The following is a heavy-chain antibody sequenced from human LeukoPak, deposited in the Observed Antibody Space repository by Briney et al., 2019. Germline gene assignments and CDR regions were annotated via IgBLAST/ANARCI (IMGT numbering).Heavy chain of an antibody. CDR1: GGSFSGYY. CDR3: ARLNQLLDDAFDI. J-gene: IGHJ3*02. Sequence: PSETLSLTCADSGGSFSGYYRSWIRQPAGKGLEWVGRINTSGSTNYNPSLKSRVTMSVDTSKNQFSLKLSSVTAADTAVYYCARLNQLLDDAFDIWGQGTMVTVSS. V-gene: IGHV4-4*07. D-gene: IGHD2-2*01. CDR2: INTSGST.